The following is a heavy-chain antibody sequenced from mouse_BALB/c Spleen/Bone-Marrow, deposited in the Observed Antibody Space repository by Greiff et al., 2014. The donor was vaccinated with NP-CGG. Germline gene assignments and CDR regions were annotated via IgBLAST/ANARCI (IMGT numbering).Heavy chain of an antibody. Sequence: QVKLKESGPELVSPGVSVKIPCKAFGYTFTDYAIHWVKQSHSKSLEWIGIISTYSANTNYNQKFKGKATMTVDKSSSTAYMELARLTFEVSAIYFCARDISGYVRAMDYWGQGTSVTVSS. CDR1: GYTFTDYA. D-gene: IGHD3-2*01. J-gene: IGHJ4*01. V-gene: IGHV1-67*01. CDR2: ISTYSANT. CDR3: ARDISGYVRAMDY.